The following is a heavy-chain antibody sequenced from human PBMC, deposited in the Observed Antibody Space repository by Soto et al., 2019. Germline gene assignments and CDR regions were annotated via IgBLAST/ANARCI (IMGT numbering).Heavy chain of an antibody. CDR3: AKEVGGSGSVDRYYYYGMDV. V-gene: IGHV3-30*18. D-gene: IGHD3-10*01. CDR2: ISYDGSNK. Sequence: GGSLRLSCAASGFTFSSYGMHWVRQAPGKGLEWVAVISYDGSNKYYADSVKGRFTISRDNSKNTLYLQMNSLRAEDTAVYYCAKEVGGSGSVDRYYYYGMDVWGQGTTVTVSS. CDR1: GFTFSSYG. J-gene: IGHJ6*02.